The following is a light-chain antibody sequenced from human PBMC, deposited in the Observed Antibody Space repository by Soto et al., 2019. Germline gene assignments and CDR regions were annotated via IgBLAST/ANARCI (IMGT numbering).Light chain of an antibody. Sequence: EIGLTQSPGTLSLSPGERATLSCRASQSVDSSYLAWYQQKPGQAPRLLIYGASTRATGIPARFSGSGSGTEFTLTISSLQSEDFAVYYCQQYNNWPQTFGQGTKVDI. CDR1: QSVDSSY. CDR2: GAS. V-gene: IGKV3-15*01. CDR3: QQYNNWPQT. J-gene: IGKJ1*01.